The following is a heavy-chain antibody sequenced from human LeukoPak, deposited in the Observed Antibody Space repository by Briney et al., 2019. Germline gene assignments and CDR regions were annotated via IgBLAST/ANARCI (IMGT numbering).Heavy chain of an antibody. CDR2: ISYDGSNK. V-gene: IGHV3-33*05. CDR1: GFTFSSYG. CDR3: AKEGGYGELSSYFDY. J-gene: IGHJ4*02. Sequence: GGSLRLSCAASGFTFSSYGMHWVRQAPGKGLEWVAVISYDGSNKYYADSVKGRFTISRDNSKNTLYLQMNSLRAEDTAVYYCAKEGGYGELSSYFDYWGQGTLVTVSS. D-gene: IGHD3-16*02.